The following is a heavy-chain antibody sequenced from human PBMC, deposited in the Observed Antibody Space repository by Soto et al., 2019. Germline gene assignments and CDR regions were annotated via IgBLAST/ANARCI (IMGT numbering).Heavy chain of an antibody. CDR2: ISAYNGNT. Sequence: ASVKVSCKASGYTFTSYGISWVRQAPGQGLEWMGWISAYNGNTNYAQKLQVSITMTTDTSTSTAYMELRSLRYDDTAVYYCARDRYSSPYYMDVWGKGTTVTVSS. CDR1: GYTFTSYG. D-gene: IGHD6-13*01. V-gene: IGHV1-18*01. CDR3: ARDRYSSPYYMDV. J-gene: IGHJ6*03.